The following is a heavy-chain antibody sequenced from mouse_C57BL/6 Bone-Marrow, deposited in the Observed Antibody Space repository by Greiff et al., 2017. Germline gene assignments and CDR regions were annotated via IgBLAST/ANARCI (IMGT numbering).Heavy chain of an antibody. Sequence: VQLQQPGAELVKPGASVKMSCKASGYTFTSYWITWVKQRPGQGLEWIGDIYPGSGRTNYNEKFKSKATLTVDTSSSTAYMQLSSLTSEDSAVYYCARPYYRNYWYCDVWGTGTTVTVSS. V-gene: IGHV1-55*01. CDR2: IYPGSGRT. D-gene: IGHD2-14*01. J-gene: IGHJ1*03. CDR3: ARPYYRNYWYCDV. CDR1: GYTFTSYW.